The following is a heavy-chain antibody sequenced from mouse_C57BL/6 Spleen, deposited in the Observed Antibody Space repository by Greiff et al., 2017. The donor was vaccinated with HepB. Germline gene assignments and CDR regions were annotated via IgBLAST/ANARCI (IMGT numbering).Heavy chain of an antibody. V-gene: IGHV1-81*01. CDR3: ARYGDGYYSYAMDY. CDR1: GYTFTSYG. J-gene: IGHJ4*01. Sequence: VQLQQSGAELARPGASVKLSCKASGYTFTSYGISWVKQRTGPGLEWIGEIYPRSGNTYYNEKFKGKATLTADKSSSTAYMELRSLTSEDSAVYFCARYGDGYYSYAMDYWGQGTSVTVSS. D-gene: IGHD2-3*01. CDR2: IYPRSGNT.